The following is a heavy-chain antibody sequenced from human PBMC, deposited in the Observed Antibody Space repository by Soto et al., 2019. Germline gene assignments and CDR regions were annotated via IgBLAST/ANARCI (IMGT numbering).Heavy chain of an antibody. D-gene: IGHD6-13*01. J-gene: IGHJ4*02. Sequence: QVQLQESGPGLVKPSQTLSLTCTVSGGSISTDDHYWSWIRQPPGKGLEWIGYIYYTGSTHYNPSLKXRXXXSXXTAKNQFSLQLTSVTAADTAVYYCASLRSRWNIDYWGQGTLVTVSS. CDR3: ASLRSRWNIDY. CDR2: IYYTGST. V-gene: IGHV4-30-4*01. CDR1: GGSISTDDHY.